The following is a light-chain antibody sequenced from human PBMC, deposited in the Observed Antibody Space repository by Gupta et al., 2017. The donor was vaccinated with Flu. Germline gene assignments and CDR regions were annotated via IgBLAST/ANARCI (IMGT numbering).Light chain of an antibody. V-gene: IGKV3-20*01. J-gene: IGKJ1*01. CDR2: GAS. Sequence: ELALPPSPATLSLSPGESATLSCRASQSVISSYLAWYQKKPGQAPRLLIYGASSRATGIPDRFSGSGAGTDFTLTISRLEPEDFAVYYCQQYGSSPKTFGQGTKVEIK. CDR3: QQYGSSPKT. CDR1: QSVISSY.